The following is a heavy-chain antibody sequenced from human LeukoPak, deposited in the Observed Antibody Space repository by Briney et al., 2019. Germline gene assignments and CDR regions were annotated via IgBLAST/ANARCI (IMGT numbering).Heavy chain of an antibody. CDR1: GGSISSSSYY. D-gene: IGHD2-2*01. CDR3: ARHVNVVVPAATSFSDWFDP. CDR2: IYYSGST. V-gene: IGHV4-39*01. J-gene: IGHJ5*02. Sequence: SETLSLTCTVSGGSISSSSYYWGWIRQPPGKGLEWIGSIYYSGSTYYNPSLKSRVTISVDTSKNQFSLKLSSVTAADTAVYYCARHVNVVVPAATSFSDWFDPWGQGTLVTVSS.